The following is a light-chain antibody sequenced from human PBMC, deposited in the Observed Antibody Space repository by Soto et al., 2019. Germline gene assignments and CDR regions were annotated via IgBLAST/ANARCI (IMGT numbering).Light chain of an antibody. CDR1: ERIYSAY. Sequence: EVVLTHSPGTLSLSRWERAALSFRAGERIYSAYLGWYQQKPGQAPRLLIYGASSRATGIPDRFGGSGSGTDFTLTISRLEPEDFAVYYCQQYGSSPPFTFGQGTKVDIK. J-gene: IGKJ1*01. V-gene: IGKV3-20*01. CDR2: GAS. CDR3: QQYGSSPPFT.